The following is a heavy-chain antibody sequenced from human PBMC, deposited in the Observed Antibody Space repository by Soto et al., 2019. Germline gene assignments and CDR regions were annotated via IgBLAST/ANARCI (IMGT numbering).Heavy chain of an antibody. CDR3: ARGYDSSGYYYGWFDP. CDR1: GYTLTNFY. J-gene: IGHJ5*02. Sequence: ASVKVSCKASGYTLTNFYIHWVRQAPGQGLEWMGIINAYNGNTNYAQKLQGRVTMTTDTSTSTAYMELRSLRSDDTAVYYCARGYDSSGYYYGWFDPWGQGTLVTVSS. D-gene: IGHD3-22*01. CDR2: INAYNGNT. V-gene: IGHV1-18*04.